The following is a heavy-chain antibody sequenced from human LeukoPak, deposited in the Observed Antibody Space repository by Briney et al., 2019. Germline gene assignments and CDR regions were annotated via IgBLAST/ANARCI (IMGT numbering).Heavy chain of an antibody. V-gene: IGHV7-4-1*02. J-gene: IGHJ4*02. Sequence: ASVKVSCKASGYTFTSYAMNWVRQAPGQGLEWMGWINTNTGNPTYAQGFTGRFVFSLDTSVSTAYLQISSLKAEDTAVYYCARDLFKLAYCGGDCSNYFDYWGQGTLVTVSS. CDR3: ARDLFKLAYCGGDCSNYFDY. D-gene: IGHD2-21*02. CDR1: GYTFTSYA. CDR2: INTNTGNP.